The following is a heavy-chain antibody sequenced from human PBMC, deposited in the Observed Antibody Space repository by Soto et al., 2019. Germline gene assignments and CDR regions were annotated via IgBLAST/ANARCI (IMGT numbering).Heavy chain of an antibody. Sequence: PGGSLRLSCAASGFTFSRYEMNWVRQAPGKGLEWVSYVTGTSSTIYYADSVKGRFTISRDNAKNSLYLQMNSLRAEDTAVYYCASFWSSYYYGMDVWGQGTTVTVSS. CDR1: GFTFSRYE. J-gene: IGHJ6*02. V-gene: IGHV3-48*03. D-gene: IGHD3-3*01. CDR2: VTGTSSTI. CDR3: ASFWSSYYYGMDV.